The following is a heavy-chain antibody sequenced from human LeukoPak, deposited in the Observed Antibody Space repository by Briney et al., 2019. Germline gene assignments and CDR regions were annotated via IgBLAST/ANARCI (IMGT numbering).Heavy chain of an antibody. CDR2: ISNDGNNN. CDR3: AKGLPGAGQRGYFYY. V-gene: IGHV3-30*18. Sequence: AETLCLSCTASGFSISGYSMHWGRQAPPKGLEWVAVISNDGNNNYYADSVKSRFTISRDNSKSTLSLQMSSLTAEATTSYYCAKGLPGAGQRGYFYYGGQGTPLTASP. CDR1: GFSISGYS. D-gene: IGHD3-10*01. J-gene: IGHJ4*02.